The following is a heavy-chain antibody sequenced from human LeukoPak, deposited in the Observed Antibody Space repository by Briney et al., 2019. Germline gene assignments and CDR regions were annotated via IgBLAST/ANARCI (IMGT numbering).Heavy chain of an antibody. D-gene: IGHD5/OR15-5a*01. V-gene: IGHV3-30*04. Sequence: SGGSLRLSCVASGFIFSDHPFHWVRQSPDKGLEWVALIGYDGTKKYYSDSVQGRFTVSRENSKNTLFLQMNTLRADDTAVYFCARQMTSTRLFDSWGQGTLVTVSS. CDR1: GFIFSDHP. J-gene: IGHJ4*02. CDR2: IGYDGTKK. CDR3: ARQMTSTRLFDS.